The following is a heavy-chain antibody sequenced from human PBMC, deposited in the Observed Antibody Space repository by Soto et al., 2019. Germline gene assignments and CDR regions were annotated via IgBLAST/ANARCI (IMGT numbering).Heavy chain of an antibody. J-gene: IGHJ6*02. Sequence: SETLSLTCTVSGGSVTSGTYYWSWIRQPPGKGLEWIGYISYSGSTNYNPSLKSRVTISVDTSKNQFSLKLSSVTAADTAVYYCARFRGTIFGVVITRAYYYYGMDVWGQGTTVTVSS. V-gene: IGHV4-61*01. CDR1: GGSVTSGTYY. CDR3: ARFRGTIFGVVITRAYYYYGMDV. D-gene: IGHD3-3*01. CDR2: ISYSGST.